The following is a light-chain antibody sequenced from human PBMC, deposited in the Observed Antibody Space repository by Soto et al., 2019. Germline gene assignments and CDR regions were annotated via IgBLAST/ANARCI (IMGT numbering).Light chain of an antibody. CDR2: DNS. CDR1: SSNLGAGHD. CDR3: QSYDNSVRAWV. V-gene: IGLV1-40*01. Sequence: QSVLTQPPSVSGAPGQRVTISCTGGSSNLGAGHDVHWYQQLPGTAPKVLIYDNSKRPSGVPDRFSASKSGTSASLAITGLQAEDEADYFCQSYDNSVRAWVFGGGTKLTVL. J-gene: IGLJ3*02.